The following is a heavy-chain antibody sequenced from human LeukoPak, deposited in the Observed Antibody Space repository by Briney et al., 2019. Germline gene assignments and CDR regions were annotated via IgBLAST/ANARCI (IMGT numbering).Heavy chain of an antibody. J-gene: IGHJ4*02. CDR2: ISTSSSYI. V-gene: IGHV3-21*01. CDR3: ARGCFDISGYLDY. D-gene: IGHD3-22*01. CDR1: GVTFSSYS. Sequence: GGSLRLTCAASGVTFSSYSMNWVRQPPGKGLEWVSSISTSSSYIYYADSVNGRFTISRANAKNSLYLQMNSTSAYDTAVCYCARGCFDISGYLDYWGQGTLVTVSS.